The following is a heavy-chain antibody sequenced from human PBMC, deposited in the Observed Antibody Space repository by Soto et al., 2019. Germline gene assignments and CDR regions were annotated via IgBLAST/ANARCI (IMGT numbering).Heavy chain of an antibody. D-gene: IGHD2-15*01. Sequence: SGGSLRLSCAASGFTFSSYSMNWVRQAPGKGLEWVSYISSSSSTIYYADSVKGRFTISRDNAKNSLYLQMNSLRAEGTAVYYCARDARDCSGGSCYALDWGQGTLVTVSS. J-gene: IGHJ4*02. V-gene: IGHV3-48*01. CDR1: GFTFSSYS. CDR2: ISSSSSTI. CDR3: ARDARDCSGGSCYALD.